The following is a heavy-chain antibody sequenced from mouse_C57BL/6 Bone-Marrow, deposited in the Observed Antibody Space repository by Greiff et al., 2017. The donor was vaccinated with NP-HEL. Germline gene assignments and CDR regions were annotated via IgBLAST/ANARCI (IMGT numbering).Heavy chain of an antibody. CDR2: IYPRSGNT. CDR1: GYTFTSYG. CDR3: ARWAYYSIHWYFDV. V-gene: IGHV1-81*01. D-gene: IGHD2-5*01. J-gene: IGHJ1*03. Sequence: VQLQQSGAELARPGASVKLSCKASGYTFTSYGISWVKQRTGQGLEWIGEIYPRSGNTYYNEKFKGKATLTADKSSSTAYMELRSLTSEDSAVYFCARWAYYSIHWYFDVWCTGTTVTVSS.